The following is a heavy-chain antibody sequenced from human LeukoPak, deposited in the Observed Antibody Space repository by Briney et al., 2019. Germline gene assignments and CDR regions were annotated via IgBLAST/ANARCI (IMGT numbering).Heavy chain of an antibody. Sequence: SETLSLTCTVSGGSISSYSWSWIRQPPGKGLEWIGYIYYSGSTTYNPSLKSRVTISVDTSKNQFSLKLSSVTAADTAVYYCARLNMDVWGQGTTVTVSS. CDR3: ARLNMDV. V-gene: IGHV4-59*01. CDR1: GGSISSYS. J-gene: IGHJ6*02. CDR2: IYYSGST.